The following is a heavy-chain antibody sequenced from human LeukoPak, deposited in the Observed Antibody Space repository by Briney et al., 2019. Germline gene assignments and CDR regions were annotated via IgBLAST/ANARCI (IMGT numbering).Heavy chain of an antibody. CDR1: GGSFSGYY. CDR2: INHSGST. Sequence: SETLSLTCAVYGGSFSGYYWSWIRQPPGKGLEWIGEINHSGSTNYNPSLKSRVTISVDTSKIQFSLKLSSVTAADTAVYYCAITLLFPNAFDIWGQGTMVTVSS. CDR3: AITLLFPNAFDI. D-gene: IGHD2-21*01. J-gene: IGHJ3*02. V-gene: IGHV4-34*01.